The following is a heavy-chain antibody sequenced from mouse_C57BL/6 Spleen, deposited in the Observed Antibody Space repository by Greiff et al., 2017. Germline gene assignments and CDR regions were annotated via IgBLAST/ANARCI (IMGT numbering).Heavy chain of an antibody. D-gene: IGHD2-4*01. CDR3: DRGDYDWGRAY. V-gene: IGHV1-69*01. CDR2: IDPSDSYT. Sequence: QVQLQQPGAELVMPGASVKLSCKASGYTFTSYSMHWVKQRPGQGLEWIGEIDPSDSYTNYNQKFKGKSTLTADKSSSTAYMQLSSLTSEDSAVXYCDRGDYDWGRAYWGQGTLVTVSA. CDR1: GYTFTSYS. J-gene: IGHJ3*01.